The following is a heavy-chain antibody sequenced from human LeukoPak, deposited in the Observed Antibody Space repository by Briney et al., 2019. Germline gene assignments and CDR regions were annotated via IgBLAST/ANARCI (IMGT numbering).Heavy chain of an antibody. Sequence: GGSLRLSCAASGFTVSDNYMSWVRQAPGKGLEWVSVIYSEGSTYYADSVKGRLTISRDNSKNTLYLQMSSLRAEDTAVYYCARRRGYSYGFDYWGQGTLVTVSS. CDR1: GFTVSDNY. V-gene: IGHV3-53*01. CDR2: IYSEGST. CDR3: ARRRGYSYGFDY. J-gene: IGHJ4*02. D-gene: IGHD5-18*01.